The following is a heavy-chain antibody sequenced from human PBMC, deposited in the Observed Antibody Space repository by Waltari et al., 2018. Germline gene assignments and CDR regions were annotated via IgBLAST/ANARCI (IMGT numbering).Heavy chain of an antibody. CDR2: INQDGSDK. CDR1: GFTLRTYW. J-gene: IGHJ6*02. D-gene: IGHD1-20*01. CDR3: ARHNGNYYYAMDV. V-gene: IGHV3-7*01. Sequence: EVQLVESGGGLVQPGGSLGLSCAASGFTLRTYWMTWVRQAPGKGLEWVANINQDGSDKNYVDSVKGRFTISRDNARNSLYLQMNSLRAEDTAVYYCARHNGNYYYAMDVWGQETTVTVSS.